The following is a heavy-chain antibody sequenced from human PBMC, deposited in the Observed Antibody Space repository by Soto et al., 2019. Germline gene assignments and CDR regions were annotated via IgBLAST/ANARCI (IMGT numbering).Heavy chain of an antibody. CDR3: GRSTDHNPHCYMDV. D-gene: IGHD1-1*01. CDR1: GFTFTDHY. J-gene: IGHJ6*03. V-gene: IGHV3-72*01. CDR2: IRIKPRGYTT. Sequence: EVQLVESGGGLVQPGGSLRLSCAASGFTFTDHYMDWVRQAPGKGLEWIGRIRIKPRGYTTEYAASVTGRSTISRDDSQQSVYLEMQSLKTEDTAMYFCGRSTDHNPHCYMDVWGNGIMVTVSS.